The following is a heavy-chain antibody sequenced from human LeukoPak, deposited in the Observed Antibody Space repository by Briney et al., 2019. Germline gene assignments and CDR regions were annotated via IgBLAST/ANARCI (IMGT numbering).Heavy chain of an antibody. V-gene: IGHV4-59*12. J-gene: IGHJ4*02. Sequence: PSETLSLTCTVSGGSISGYHWSWVRQPPGKGLEWIGFIHYTGSTNYNPSLNSRVTISVDTTKNRFSLKLSSVTAADTAVYYCARGDFWSGYLVDYWGQGTLVTVSS. CDR3: ARGDFWSGYLVDY. D-gene: IGHD3-3*01. CDR2: IHYTGST. CDR1: GGSISGYH.